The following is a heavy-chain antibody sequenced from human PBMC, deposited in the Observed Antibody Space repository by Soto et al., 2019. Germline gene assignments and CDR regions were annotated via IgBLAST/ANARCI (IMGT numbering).Heavy chain of an antibody. CDR3: ARHGPRIAAAAHY. J-gene: IGHJ4*02. CDR1: GGTFSSYA. V-gene: IGHV1-69*13. D-gene: IGHD6-13*01. Sequence: GASVKVSCKASGGTFSSYAISWVRQAPGQGLEWMGGIIPIFGTANYAQKFQGRVTITADESTRTAYMELSSLRSEDTAVYYCARHGPRIAAAAHYWGQGTLVTVSS. CDR2: IIPIFGTA.